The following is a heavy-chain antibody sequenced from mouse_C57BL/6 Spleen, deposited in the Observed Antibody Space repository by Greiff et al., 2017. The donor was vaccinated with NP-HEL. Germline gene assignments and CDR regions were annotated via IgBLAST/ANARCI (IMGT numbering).Heavy chain of an antibody. V-gene: IGHV1-52*01. CDR3: ARGPCITTVVGVFDD. D-gene: IGHD1-1*01. CDR1: GYTFTSYW. Sequence: ESGAELVRPGSSVKLSCKASGYTFTSYWMHWVKQRPIQGLEWIGNIDPSDSETHYNQKFKDKATLTVDKSSSTAYMQLSSLTSEDSAVYDCARGPCITTVVGVFDDWGQGTTLTVSS. J-gene: IGHJ2*01. CDR2: IDPSDSET.